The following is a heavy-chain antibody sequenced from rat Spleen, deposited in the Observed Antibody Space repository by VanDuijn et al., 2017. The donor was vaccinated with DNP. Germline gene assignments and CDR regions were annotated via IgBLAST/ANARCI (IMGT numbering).Heavy chain of an antibody. CDR1: GFSLTSYG. Sequence: QVQLKESGPGLVQPSQTLSLTCTVSGFSLTSYGVNWVRQPPGKGLEWIGGIWSGGTTDYNSALRSRLTITKDTSKRQVFLKMHSLQIEATATYYCAGSPESSYIYLPWAYWGQGTLVTVSS. V-gene: IGHV2-1*01. CDR3: AGSPESSYIYLPWAY. D-gene: IGHD1-2*01. CDR2: IWSGGTT. J-gene: IGHJ3*01.